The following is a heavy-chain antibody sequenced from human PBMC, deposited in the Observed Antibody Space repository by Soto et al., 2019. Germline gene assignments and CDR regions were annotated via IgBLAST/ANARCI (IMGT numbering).Heavy chain of an antibody. Sequence: QVHLVQSGAEVKKPGSSVKVSCKAAGGTFSTYTLIWVRQAPGQGLEWMGRIIPMLTVRNSAQKFQGRVTLTADKSTSTAFMELTSQRSDDTAVYYCSIGSWSAETFDVWGQGTMVTVSS. CDR3: SIGSWSAETFDV. J-gene: IGHJ3*01. V-gene: IGHV1-69*02. D-gene: IGHD2-2*01. CDR2: IIPMLTVR. CDR1: GGTFSTYT.